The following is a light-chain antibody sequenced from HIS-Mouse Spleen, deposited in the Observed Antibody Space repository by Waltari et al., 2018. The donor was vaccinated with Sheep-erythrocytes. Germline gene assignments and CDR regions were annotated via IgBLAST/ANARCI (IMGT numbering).Light chain of an antibody. CDR1: QGIRSW. V-gene: IGKV1-5*03. J-gene: IGKJ1*01. CDR2: KAS. CDR3: QQYNSYSTWT. Sequence: DIQMTQSPSTLSASVGDRVTITCRASQGIRSWLAWYQQKPGKAPKLLIYKASSLESGVPSRFSGSGSGTEFTLTISSLQPDDFATYYCQQYNSYSTWTFGQGTKVEIK.